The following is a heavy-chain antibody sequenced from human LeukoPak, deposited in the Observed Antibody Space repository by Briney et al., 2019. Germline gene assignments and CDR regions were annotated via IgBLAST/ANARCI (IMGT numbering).Heavy chain of an antibody. CDR3: ARHPNLNNWFDP. V-gene: IGHV4-59*08. Sequence: SETLSLTCTVSGGSISSYYWSWIRQPPGKGLEWIGYIYYSGSTNCNPSLKSRVTISVDTSKNQFSLKLSSVTAADTAVYYCARHPNLNNWFDPWGQGTLVTVSS. CDR1: GGSISSYY. D-gene: IGHD2-8*01. CDR2: IYYSGST. J-gene: IGHJ5*02.